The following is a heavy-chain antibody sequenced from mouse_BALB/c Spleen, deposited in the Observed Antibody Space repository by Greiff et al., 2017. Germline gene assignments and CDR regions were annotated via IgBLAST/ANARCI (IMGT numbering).Heavy chain of an antibody. J-gene: IGHJ3*01. CDR1: GYTFSSYW. CDR3: ASLLGRGLFAY. V-gene: IGHV1-9*01. D-gene: IGHD4-1*01. CDR2: ILPGSGST. Sequence: VQLQESGAELMKPGASVKISCKATGYTFSSYWIEWVKQRPGHGLEWIGEILPGSGSTNYNEKFKGKATFTADTSSNTAYMQLSSLTSEDSAVYYCASLLGRGLFAYWGQGTLVTVSA.